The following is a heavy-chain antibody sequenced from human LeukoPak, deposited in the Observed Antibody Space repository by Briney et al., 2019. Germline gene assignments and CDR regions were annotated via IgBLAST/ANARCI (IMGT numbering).Heavy chain of an antibody. CDR2: LYYSGST. D-gene: IGHD3-10*01. V-gene: IGHV4-59*01. CDR3: ARGGSGISNAFDI. J-gene: IGHJ3*02. Sequence: PSETLSLTCSVSGGSISSYYWSCIRQPPGKGLEWIGYLYYSGSTNSNPSPKSRVTMSVDTSKNQFSLKLRSVTAADTAVYYCARGGSGISNAFDIWGQGTMVTVSS. CDR1: GGSISSYY.